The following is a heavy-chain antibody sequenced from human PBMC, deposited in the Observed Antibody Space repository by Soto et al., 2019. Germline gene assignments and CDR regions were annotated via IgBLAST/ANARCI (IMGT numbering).Heavy chain of an antibody. CDR1: GGSISSSSYY. Sequence: ETLSLTCTVSGGSISSSSYYWGWIRQPPGKGLEWVSVIYSGGSTYYADSVKGRFTISRDNSKNTLYLQMNSLRAEDTAVYYCARATTRLRYFDWLLTGYDYWGQGTLVTVSS. D-gene: IGHD3-9*01. J-gene: IGHJ4*02. CDR3: ARATTRLRYFDWLLTGYDY. V-gene: IGHV3-66*01. CDR2: IYSGGST.